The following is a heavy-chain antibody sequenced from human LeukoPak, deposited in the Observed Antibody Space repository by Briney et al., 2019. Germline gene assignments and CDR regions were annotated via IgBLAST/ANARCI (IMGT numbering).Heavy chain of an antibody. D-gene: IGHD6-13*01. J-gene: IGHJ5*02. Sequence: SVKVSCKASGGTFSSYAISWVRQAPGRGLEWMGGIIPIFGTANYAQKFQGRVTITADESTSTAYMELSSLRSEDTAVYYCAREEILTAAGGWFDPWGQGTLVTVSS. CDR3: AREEILTAAGGWFDP. V-gene: IGHV1-69*13. CDR1: GGTFSSYA. CDR2: IIPIFGTA.